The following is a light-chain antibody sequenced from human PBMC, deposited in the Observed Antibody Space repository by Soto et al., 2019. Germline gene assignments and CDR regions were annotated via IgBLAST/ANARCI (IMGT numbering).Light chain of an antibody. V-gene: IGKV3-15*01. CDR3: HQYNSWPWT. CDR2: GAS. CDR1: HSVNTN. Sequence: VMTQSPATLSVSPGDRAILSFRASHSVNTNLAWYQQRPGQPPRLLIYGASTRASDVPGRFSGSGSGREFTLTISSLQSEDFAIYSCHQYNSWPWTFGQGSK. J-gene: IGKJ1*01.